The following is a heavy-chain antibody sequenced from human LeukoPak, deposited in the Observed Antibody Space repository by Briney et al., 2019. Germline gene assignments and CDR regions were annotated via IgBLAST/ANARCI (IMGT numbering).Heavy chain of an antibody. Sequence: PGGSLRLTCAASGFTFSSYSMNWVRQAPGKGLEWVSSISSSSSYIYYADSVKGRFTISRDNAKNSLYLQMNSLRAEDTAVYYCAREWRESLFDPWGQGTLVTVSS. V-gene: IGHV3-21*01. J-gene: IGHJ5*02. D-gene: IGHD1-26*01. CDR1: GFTFSSYS. CDR3: AREWRESLFDP. CDR2: ISSSSSYI.